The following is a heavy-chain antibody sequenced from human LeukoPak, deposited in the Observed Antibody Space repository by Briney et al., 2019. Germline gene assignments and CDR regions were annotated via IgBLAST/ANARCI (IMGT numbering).Heavy chain of an antibody. V-gene: IGHV4-39*01. J-gene: IGHJ5*02. Sequence: SETLSLTCTVSGSSISSSSYYWGWIRQPPGKGLEWIGSIYYSGSTYYNPSLKSRVTISVDTSKNQFSLKLSSVTAADTAVYYCARHLGTIMTTVTTGGRRYNWFDPWGQGTLVTVSS. CDR1: GSSISSSSYY. D-gene: IGHD4-17*01. CDR2: IYYSGST. CDR3: ARHLGTIMTTVTTGGRRYNWFDP.